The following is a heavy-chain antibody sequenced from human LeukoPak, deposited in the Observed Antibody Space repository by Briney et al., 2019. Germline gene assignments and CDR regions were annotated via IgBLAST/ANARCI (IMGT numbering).Heavy chain of an antibody. Sequence: SETLSLTCTVSGYSISSGYYWGWIRQPPGKGLEWIGEIYHSGSTNYNPSLKSRVTMSVDKSKNQFSLKLSSVTAADTAVYYWGNELGVGEVILAAVDYWGKGTLVT. CDR2: IYHSGST. J-gene: IGHJ4*02. CDR1: GYSISSGYY. CDR3: GNELGVGEVILAAVDY. D-gene: IGHD3-16*01. V-gene: IGHV4-38-2*02.